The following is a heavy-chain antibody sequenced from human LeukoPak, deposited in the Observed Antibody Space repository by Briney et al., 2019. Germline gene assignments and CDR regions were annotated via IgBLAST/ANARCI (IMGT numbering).Heavy chain of an antibody. CDR3: ARARRGYSYGLSWFDP. J-gene: IGHJ5*02. D-gene: IGHD5-18*01. CDR2: INHSGST. Sequence: SETLSLTGAVYGGSFSGYYWSWIRQPPGKGLEWIGEINHSGSTNYNPSLKSRVTISVDTSKNQFSLKLSSVTASDTAVYYCARARRGYSYGLSWFDPWGQGTLVTVSS. V-gene: IGHV4-34*01. CDR1: GGSFSGYY.